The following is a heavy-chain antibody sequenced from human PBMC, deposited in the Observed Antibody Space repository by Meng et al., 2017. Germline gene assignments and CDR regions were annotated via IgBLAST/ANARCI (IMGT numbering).Heavy chain of an antibody. CDR2: ISSSSSYI. D-gene: IGHD3-9*01. V-gene: IGHV3-21*01. J-gene: IGHJ6*02. Sequence: GESLKISCAASGFTFSSYSMNWVRQAPGKGLEWVSSISSSSSYIYYADSVKGRFTISRDNAKNSLYLQMNSLRAEDTAVYYCARVDILTGYYNYYYYGMDVWGQGNTV. CDR1: GFTFSSYS. CDR3: ARVDILTGYYNYYYYGMDV.